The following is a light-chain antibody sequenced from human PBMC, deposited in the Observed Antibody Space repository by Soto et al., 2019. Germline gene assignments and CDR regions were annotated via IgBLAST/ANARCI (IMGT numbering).Light chain of an antibody. J-gene: IGKJ5*01. V-gene: IGKV1D-12*01. CDR2: DAN. Sequence: DIQMTQSPSSVSASVGDTVVITCRASQGIKSWFAWYQQRPGNAPKLLISDANTLQTGVPPRFSGSGSGTDFFLTVNSLQPEDCATYYCQQADSFPSTFGQGTRLEIK. CDR3: QQADSFPST. CDR1: QGIKSW.